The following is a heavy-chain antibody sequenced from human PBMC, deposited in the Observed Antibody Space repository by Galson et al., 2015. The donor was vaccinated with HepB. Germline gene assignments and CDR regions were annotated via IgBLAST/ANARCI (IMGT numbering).Heavy chain of an antibody. J-gene: IGHJ3*02. V-gene: IGHV3-33*01. Sequence: SLRLSCAASGFTFSSYGMHWVRQAPGKGLEWVAVIWYDGSNKYYADSVKGRFTISRDNSKNTLYLQMNSLRAEDTAVYYCARGHDFGAFDIWGQGTMVTVSS. CDR1: GFTFSSYG. CDR3: ARGHDFGAFDI. CDR2: IWYDGSNK. D-gene: IGHD4/OR15-4a*01.